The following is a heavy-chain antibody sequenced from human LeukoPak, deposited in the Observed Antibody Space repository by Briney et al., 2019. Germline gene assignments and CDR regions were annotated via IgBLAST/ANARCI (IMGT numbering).Heavy chain of an antibody. D-gene: IGHD3-10*02. J-gene: IGHJ6*03. CDR1: GYTFTDYY. CDR3: GRAGCRNYVFYYYMDV. Sequence: GASVKVSCKASGYTFTDYYINWVRQAPGQGPEWLGWMKANSGGANYAQKFQGRVTMTRDTSTSTAYMELSGLKSGDTAVYYCGRAGCRNYVFYYYMDVWGNGTTVTVSS. CDR2: MKANSGGA. V-gene: IGHV1-2*02.